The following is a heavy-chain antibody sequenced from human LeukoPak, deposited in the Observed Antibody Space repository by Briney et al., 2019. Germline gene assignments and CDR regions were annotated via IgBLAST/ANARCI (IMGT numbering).Heavy chain of an antibody. CDR2: IYPGDSDT. Sequence: GESLKISCKGSGYSFTSYWIGWVRQMPGKDLEWMGIIYPGDSDTRYSPSFRGQVTISADKSISTAYLQWGSLKASDTAMYYCARQSIVGATPFDFWGQGTLVTVSS. CDR3: ARQSIVGATPFDF. D-gene: IGHD1-26*01. J-gene: IGHJ4*02. CDR1: GYSFTSYW. V-gene: IGHV5-51*01.